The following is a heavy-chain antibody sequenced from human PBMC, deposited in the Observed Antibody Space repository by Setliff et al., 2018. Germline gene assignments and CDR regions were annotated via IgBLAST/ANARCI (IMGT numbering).Heavy chain of an antibody. CDR2: IYASGST. CDR1: GGSISSGDYY. J-gene: IGHJ4*02. V-gene: IGHV4-30-4*08. CDR3: ARESRYYYDNLGTLDY. Sequence: PSETLSLTCTVSGGSISSGDYYWSWIRQPPGKGLEWIGYIYASGSTYYNPSLKSRVSISVDTSKNQFSLKLSSVTAEDTAVYYCARESRYYYDNLGTLDYWGQGTLVTVSS. D-gene: IGHD3-22*01.